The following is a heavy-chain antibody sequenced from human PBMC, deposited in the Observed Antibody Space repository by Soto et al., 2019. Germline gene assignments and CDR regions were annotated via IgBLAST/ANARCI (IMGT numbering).Heavy chain of an antibody. CDR2: INWNGGTT. D-gene: IGHD3-10*01. Sequence: EVYLVESGGGVVRPGGSLRLSCVASGFTFDDYGMSWVRQVPGKGLEWVSGINWNGGTTHYADSVKGRFTISRDNAKNSLYLQMNSLRAEVTALYYCAKSQPPMVRQVIAAFDYWGQGPLVTVSS. V-gene: IGHV3-20*04. CDR3: AKSQPPMVRQVIAAFDY. CDR1: GFTFDDYG. J-gene: IGHJ4*02.